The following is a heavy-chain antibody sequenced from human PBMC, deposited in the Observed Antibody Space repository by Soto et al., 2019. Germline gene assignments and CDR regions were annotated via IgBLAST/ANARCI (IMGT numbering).Heavy chain of an antibody. CDR1: GFTFGDYA. CDR2: ISWNSGNI. Sequence: PGGSLRLSCAASGFTFGDYAMHWVRQAPGKGLEWVSCISWNSGNIDYADSVKGRFTVSRDNTKNSLSLQMNSLRPEDTALYYCAKGDFGESYSGVLASWGQGTLVTV. V-gene: IGHV3-9*01. D-gene: IGHD1-26*01. J-gene: IGHJ4*02. CDR3: AKGDFGESYSGVLAS.